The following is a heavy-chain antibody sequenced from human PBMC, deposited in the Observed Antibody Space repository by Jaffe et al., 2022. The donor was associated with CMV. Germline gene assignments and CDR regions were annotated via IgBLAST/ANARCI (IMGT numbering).Heavy chain of an antibody. CDR1: GFTFSNAW. CDR2: IKSKTDGGTT. CDR3: TTDSPERRYYYDSSGYYILGD. D-gene: IGHD3-22*01. J-gene: IGHJ4*02. Sequence: EVQLVESGGGLVKPGGSLRLSCAASGFTFSNAWMSWVRQAPGKGLEWVGRIKSKTDGGTTDYAAPVKGRFTISRDDSKNTLYLQMNSLKTEDTAVYYCTTDSPERRYYYDSSGYYILGDWGQGTLVTVSS. V-gene: IGHV3-15*01.